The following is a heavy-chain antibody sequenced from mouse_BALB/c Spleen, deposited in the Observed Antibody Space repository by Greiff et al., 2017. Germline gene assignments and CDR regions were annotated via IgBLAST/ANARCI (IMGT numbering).Heavy chain of an antibody. CDR2: INPSTGYT. CDR1: GYTFTSYW. Sequence: VQLQESGAELAKPGASVKMSCKASGYTFTSYWMHWVKQRPGQGLEWIGYINPSTGYTEYNQKFKDKATLTADKSSSTAYMQLSSLTSEDSAVYYCARSGGNYVWFAYWGQGTLVTVSA. V-gene: IGHV1-7*01. J-gene: IGHJ3*01. CDR3: ARSGGNYVWFAY. D-gene: IGHD2-1*01.